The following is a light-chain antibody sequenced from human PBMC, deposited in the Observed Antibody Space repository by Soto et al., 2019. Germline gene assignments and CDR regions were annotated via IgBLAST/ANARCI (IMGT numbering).Light chain of an antibody. Sequence: EIVLTQSPATLSLSPGERATLSCRASQSVSSYLAWYQQKPGQAPRLLIYDASNRATGIPARFSGSGSGTDFTLTISSLEPEDFAVYYCQQRSNWPTTFGQGTKVYIK. CDR1: QSVSSY. CDR2: DAS. CDR3: QQRSNWPTT. V-gene: IGKV3-11*01. J-gene: IGKJ1*01.